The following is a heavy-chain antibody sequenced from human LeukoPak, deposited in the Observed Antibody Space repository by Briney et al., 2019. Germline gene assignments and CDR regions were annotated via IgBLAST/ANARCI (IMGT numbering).Heavy chain of an antibody. V-gene: IGHV4-61*08. CDR2: IYYSGST. CDR1: GGSISSGDYY. CDR3: ARDRSEGYYFDY. Sequence: SETLSLTCTVSGGSISSGDYYWSWIRQPPGKGLEWIGYIYYSGSTNYNPSLKSRVTISVDTSKNQFSLKLSSVTAADTAVYYCARDRSEGYYFDYWGQGTLVTVSS. J-gene: IGHJ4*02.